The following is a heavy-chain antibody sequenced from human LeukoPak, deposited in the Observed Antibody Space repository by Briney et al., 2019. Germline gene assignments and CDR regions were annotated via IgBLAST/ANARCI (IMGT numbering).Heavy chain of an antibody. CDR1: AGSIGAYY. V-gene: IGHV4-4*07. CDR2: LHSSGST. Sequence: SETLSLTCTVSAGSIGAYYWSWIRQPAGKGLEWIGRLHSSGSTNYSPSLQSRVTMSLDTSKNQFSLNLRSITAADTAVYFCAREYSSSRYLDYWGQGILVTVSS. J-gene: IGHJ4*02. CDR3: AREYSSSRYLDY. D-gene: IGHD2-2*01.